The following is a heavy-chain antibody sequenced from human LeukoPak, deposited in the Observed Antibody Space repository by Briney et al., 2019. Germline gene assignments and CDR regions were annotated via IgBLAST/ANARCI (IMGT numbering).Heavy chain of an antibody. CDR2: INHSGST. D-gene: IGHD3-9*01. V-gene: IGHV4-34*01. CDR3: ARGGDILTGPYYFDY. Sequence: SETLSLTCAVYGGSFSGYYWSWIRQPPGKGLEWIGEINHSGSTNYNPSLKSRVIISVDTSKNQFSLKLSSVTAADTAVYYCARGGDILTGPYYFDYWGQGTLVTVSS. J-gene: IGHJ4*02. CDR1: GGSFSGYY.